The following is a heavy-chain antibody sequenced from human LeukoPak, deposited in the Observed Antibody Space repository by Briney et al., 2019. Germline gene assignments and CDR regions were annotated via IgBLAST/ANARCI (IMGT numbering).Heavy chain of an antibody. V-gene: IGHV3-23*01. J-gene: IGHJ4*02. Sequence: GGSLRLSCAVSGITLSNYGMTWVRQAPGKGLEWVAGISDTGGRTNYADSVKGRFTISRDNPKNTLYLQMNSLRAEDTAVYFCAKRGVVIRVILVAFHKEAYYFDSWGQGALVTVSS. CDR1: GITLSNYG. CDR2: ISDTGGRT. D-gene: IGHD3-22*01. CDR3: AKRGVVIRVILVAFHKEAYYFDS.